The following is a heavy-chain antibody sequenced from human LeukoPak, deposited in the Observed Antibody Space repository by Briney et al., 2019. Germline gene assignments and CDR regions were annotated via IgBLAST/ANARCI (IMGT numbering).Heavy chain of an antibody. CDR1: GFTFSSYG. CDR2: ISSDGSSK. J-gene: IGHJ4*02. CDR3: ARGKNSKTYPVSGY. D-gene: IGHD2/OR15-2a*01. Sequence: PGKSLRLSCAASGFTFSSYGMHWVRQAPGKGLEWVAVISSDGSSKYYIDSVKGRFTISRDNSKNTLFLQMNSLRAEDTAVYYCARGKNSKTYPVSGYWGQGTLVTVSS. V-gene: IGHV3-30*03.